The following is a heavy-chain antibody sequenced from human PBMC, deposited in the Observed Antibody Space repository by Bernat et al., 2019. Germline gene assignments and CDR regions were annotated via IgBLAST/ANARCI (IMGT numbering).Heavy chain of an antibody. J-gene: IGHJ4*02. CDR2: ITSKTDGGTT. V-gene: IGHV3-15*01. CDR1: GVTVSNAW. D-gene: IGHD2-15*01. CDR3: TTDADIVEGFDY. Sequence: EVQLVEAGGGVVKPGGSLRLSWAGSGVTVSNAWMSWVGQAPGKGLEWVGRITSKTDGGTTDYAAPVKGRFTISRDDSKNTLSLHMNSLNTEDTAVYYCTTDADIVEGFDYWGQGTLVTVSS.